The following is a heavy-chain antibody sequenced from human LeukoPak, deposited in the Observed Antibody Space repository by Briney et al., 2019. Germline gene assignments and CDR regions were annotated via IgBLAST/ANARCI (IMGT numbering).Heavy chain of an antibody. Sequence: GGSLRLSCAASGFTFDDYAMHWVRQAPGKGLEWVSGISWNSGSIGYADSVKGRFTISRDNAKNSLYLQMNSLRAEDTALYYCAKASLTYGSGSYYYYYYGMDVRGQGTTVTVSS. CDR3: AKASLTYGSGSYYYYYYGMDV. V-gene: IGHV3-9*01. D-gene: IGHD3-10*01. J-gene: IGHJ6*02. CDR2: ISWNSGSI. CDR1: GFTFDDYA.